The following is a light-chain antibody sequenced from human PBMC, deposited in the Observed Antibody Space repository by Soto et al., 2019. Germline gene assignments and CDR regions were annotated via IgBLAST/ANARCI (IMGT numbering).Light chain of an antibody. J-gene: IGKJ2*01. Sequence: DIQLTQSPSTLSASVGDRVIITCRASQTIGTWLAWYQERPGKATRLLIYKASTLERGVPSRFSGSGSGTEFPLTISHLHTEDFATYYGHLYNTSSPTLGQGTKLEI. CDR1: QTIGTW. CDR3: HLYNTSSPT. CDR2: KAS. V-gene: IGKV1-5*03.